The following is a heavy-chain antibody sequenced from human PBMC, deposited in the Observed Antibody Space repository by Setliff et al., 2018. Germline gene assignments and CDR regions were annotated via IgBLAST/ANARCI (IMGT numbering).Heavy chain of an antibody. CDR1: GATFSSYG. D-gene: IGHD5-18*01. CDR3: AREGVDTRSSTDYRYYMGV. V-gene: IGHV1-69*05. J-gene: IGHJ6*03. Sequence: GASVKVSCKASGATFSSYGISWVRQAPGQGLEWMGGTIPMFGTTEYAQKFQGRLTIITDESTNTAFMQLSSLRSADTAVYYCAREGVDTRSSTDYRYYMGVWGKGTTVTVSS. CDR2: TIPMFGTT.